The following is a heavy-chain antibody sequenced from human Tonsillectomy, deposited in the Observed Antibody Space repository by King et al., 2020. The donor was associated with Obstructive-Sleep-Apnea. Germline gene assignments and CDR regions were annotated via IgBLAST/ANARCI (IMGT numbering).Heavy chain of an antibody. CDR1: GGSISSSSYY. CDR3: ARDRAPFDY. D-gene: IGHD3-10*01. CDR2: IYYSGST. V-gene: IGHV4-39*07. Sequence: QLQESGPGLVKPSETLSLTCTVSGGSISSSSYYWGWIRQPPGKGLGGIGSIYYSGSTYYDPPLKSRVTISVDTSKNQFSLKLSSVTAADTAVYYCARDRAPFDYWGQGTLVTVSS. J-gene: IGHJ4*02.